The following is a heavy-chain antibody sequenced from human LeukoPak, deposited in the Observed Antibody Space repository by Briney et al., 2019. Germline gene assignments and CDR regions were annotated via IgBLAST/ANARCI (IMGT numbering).Heavy chain of an antibody. CDR1: GGSISSSYYY. D-gene: IGHD4-23*01. J-gene: IGHJ4*02. V-gene: IGHV4-39*01. CDR2: IYDSGHT. Sequence: SETLSLTCTVSGGSISSSYYYWTWPRQPPGEGVGWIGTIYDSGHTYYTPSLRGRVTISLDTPKSQFSLHLSSVTAADTAVYCCAKRSTKNSGFDFWGQGTLVTVSS. CDR3: AKRSTKNSGFDF.